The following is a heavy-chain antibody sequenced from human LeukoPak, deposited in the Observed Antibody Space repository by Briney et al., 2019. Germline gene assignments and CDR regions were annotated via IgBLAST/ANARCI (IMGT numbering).Heavy chain of an antibody. CDR3: ARVFRTPVQLERRSLGYGMDV. Sequence: ASVKVSCKASGYTFTGYYMHWVRQAPGQGLEWMGWINPNSGGTNYAQKFQGRVTLTRDTSISTAYMELSRLRSDDTAVYYCARVFRTPVQLERRSLGYGMDVWGQGTTVTVSS. J-gene: IGHJ6*02. V-gene: IGHV1-2*02. CDR2: INPNSGGT. CDR1: GYTFTGYY. D-gene: IGHD1-1*01.